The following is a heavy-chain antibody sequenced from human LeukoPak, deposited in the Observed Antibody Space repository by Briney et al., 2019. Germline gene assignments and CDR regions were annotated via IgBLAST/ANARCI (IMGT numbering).Heavy chain of an antibody. CDR3: TTAYSSSWYAFDI. V-gene: IGHV3-15*04. J-gene: IGHJ3*02. CDR2: IESKTDGGTT. Sequence: GGSLRLSCAASGFTFSNAWMSWVRQAPGKGLEWVGRIESKTDGGTTDYAAPVKGRFTISRDDSKNTLYLQMNSLKTEDTAVYYCTTAYSSSWYAFDIWGQGTMVTVSS. CDR1: GFTFSNAW. D-gene: IGHD6-13*01.